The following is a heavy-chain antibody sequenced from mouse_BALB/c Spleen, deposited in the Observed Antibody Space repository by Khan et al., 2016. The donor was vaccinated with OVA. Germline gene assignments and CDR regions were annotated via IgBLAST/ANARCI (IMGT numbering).Heavy chain of an antibody. V-gene: IGHV1-7*01. CDR3: ARDRIDY. CDR2: INPTSGYT. Sequence: QVQLKESGAELAKPGASVKMSCTASGYTFTSYWMHWLKQRPGQGLEWIGYINPTSGYTDYNQKFKDQATLTADKSSSTAYMQLSSLTSDDSAVYYCARDRIDYWGQGTALTVSS. J-gene: IGHJ2*01. CDR1: GYTFTSYW.